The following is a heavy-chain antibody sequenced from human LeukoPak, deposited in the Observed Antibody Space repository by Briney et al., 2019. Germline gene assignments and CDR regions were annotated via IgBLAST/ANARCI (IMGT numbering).Heavy chain of an antibody. D-gene: IGHD6-13*01. CDR1: GFTFSNHG. J-gene: IGHJ4*02. Sequence: GGSLRLSCAASGFTFSNHGMNWVRQAPGKGLEWLSGISPRGGGTYYADSVKGRFTISRDNAKNSLYLQMNSLRAEDTAVYYCASANSSWAGFDYWGQGTLVTVSS. CDR3: ASANSSWAGFDY. V-gene: IGHV3-21*01. CDR2: ISPRGGGT.